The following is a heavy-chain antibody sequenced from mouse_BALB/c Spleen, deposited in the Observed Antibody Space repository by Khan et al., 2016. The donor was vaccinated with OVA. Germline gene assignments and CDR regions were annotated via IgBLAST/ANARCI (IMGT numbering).Heavy chain of an antibody. D-gene: IGHD1-1*01. CDR1: GYTFTSYW. CDR2: IDPSTDYT. V-gene: IGHV1-7*01. Sequence: QVQLQQSGAELAKPGASVKMSCKASGYTFTSYWMHWVNQRPGQGLEWIGYIDPSTDYTVYNQKFRDKATSTVDKSSTTVYMQLTSLTSEESAVDYCLNHGSSSAWFTYWGQGTLVTVSA. J-gene: IGHJ3*01. CDR3: LNHGSSSAWFTY.